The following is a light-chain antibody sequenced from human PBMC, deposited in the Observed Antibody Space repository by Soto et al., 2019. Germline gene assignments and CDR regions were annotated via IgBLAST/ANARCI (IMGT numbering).Light chain of an antibody. CDR1: QRVYSN. Sequence: EILMTQSPDTLSVSPGESATLSCRASQRVYSNLAWYQQRPGQAPRLLIYGASTRATGVPARFSGSGSGTDFTLTISRLEPEDFALYYCQQYGSSPITFGQGTRLEIK. J-gene: IGKJ5*01. CDR2: GAS. V-gene: IGKV3-20*01. CDR3: QQYGSSPIT.